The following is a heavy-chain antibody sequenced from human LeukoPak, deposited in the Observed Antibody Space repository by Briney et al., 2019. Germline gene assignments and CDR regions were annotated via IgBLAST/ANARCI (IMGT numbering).Heavy chain of an antibody. Sequence: ASVKVSCKASGGTFSSYAISWVRQAPGQGLEWMGGIIPIFGTANYAQKFQGRVTITTDESTSTAYMELSSLRSEDTAVYYCVAPGGEQLDPYYYYMDVWGKGTTVTVSS. V-gene: IGHV1-69*05. CDR2: IIPIFGTA. CDR3: VAPGGEQLDPYYYYMDV. D-gene: IGHD6-6*01. CDR1: GGTFSSYA. J-gene: IGHJ6*03.